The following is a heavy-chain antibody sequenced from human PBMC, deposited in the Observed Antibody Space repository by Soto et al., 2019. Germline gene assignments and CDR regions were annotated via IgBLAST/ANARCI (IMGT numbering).Heavy chain of an antibody. V-gene: IGHV1-8*03. CDR2: MNPGSGKT. CDR3: ARMASSGTLNWFDP. J-gene: IGHJ5*02. Sequence: ASVKVSCKASGYTFINYDISWVRQATGQGLEWMGWMNPGSGKTGYANKFQGRVTITRDASTSTAHLELSSLTSEDTAVYYCARMASSGTLNWFDPWGQGTLVTVSS. CDR1: GYTFINYD.